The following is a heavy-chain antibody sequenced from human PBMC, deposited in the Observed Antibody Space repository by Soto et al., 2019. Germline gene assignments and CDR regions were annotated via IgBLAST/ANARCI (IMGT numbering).Heavy chain of an antibody. CDR3: ARRGTLFGVDSNWFDP. D-gene: IGHD3-3*01. V-gene: IGHV4-34*01. CDR2: INHSGST. J-gene: IGHJ5*02. Sequence: PSETLSLTCAVYGGSFSDYYWTWIRQPPGKGLEWIGEINHSGSTNYNPSLKSRVTISVDTSKKQFSLRLSSVTAADTAVFYCARRGTLFGVDSNWFDPWGQGTLVTVSS. CDR1: GGSFSDYY.